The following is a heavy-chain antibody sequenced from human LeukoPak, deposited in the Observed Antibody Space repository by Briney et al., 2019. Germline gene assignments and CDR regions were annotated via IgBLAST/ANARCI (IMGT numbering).Heavy chain of an antibody. J-gene: IGHJ4*02. D-gene: IGHD3-22*01. CDR2: ISYDGSNK. CDR1: GFTFSSYA. CDR3: ARYYYDSSGYSAPGDY. Sequence: GGSLRLPCAASGFTFSSYAMHWVRQAPGKGLEWVAVISYDGSNKYYADSVKGRFTISRDNSKNTLYLQMNSLRAEDTAVYYCARYYYDSSGYSAPGDYWGQGTLVTVSS. V-gene: IGHV3-30*04.